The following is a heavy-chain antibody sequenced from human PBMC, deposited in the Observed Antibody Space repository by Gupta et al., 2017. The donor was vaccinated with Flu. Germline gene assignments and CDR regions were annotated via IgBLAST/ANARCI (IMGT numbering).Heavy chain of an antibody. Sequence: QVQLQESGPGLVKPSGTLSLTCAVSGDSINSNYWWSWVRQPPGKGLEWIGEIFHSVTTNYNPSLESRVTISVDKSKNQFSLNLTSVTAADTAVYYCARSSLPDSWGRGTLVTVSS. CDR2: IFHSVTT. V-gene: IGHV4-4*02. CDR3: ARSSLPDS. CDR1: GDSINSNYW. D-gene: IGHD6-6*01. J-gene: IGHJ4*02.